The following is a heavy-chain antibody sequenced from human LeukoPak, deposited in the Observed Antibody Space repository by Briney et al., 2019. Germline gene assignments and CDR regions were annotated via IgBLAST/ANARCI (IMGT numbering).Heavy chain of an antibody. V-gene: IGHV4-59*08. Sequence: SETLSLTCTVSGGSISSYYWSWIRQPPGKGLEWIGYIYYSGSTNYNPSLKSRVTISVDTSKNQFSLKLNSVTAADTAVYYCARHCSGGSCYSVFDYWGHGTLVTVSS. CDR2: IYYSGST. D-gene: IGHD2-15*01. CDR1: GGSISSYY. CDR3: ARHCSGGSCYSVFDY. J-gene: IGHJ4*01.